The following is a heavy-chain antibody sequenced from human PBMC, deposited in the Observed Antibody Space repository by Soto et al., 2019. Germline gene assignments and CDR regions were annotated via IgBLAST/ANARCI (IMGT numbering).Heavy chain of an antibody. V-gene: IGHV1-69*04. CDR1: GGTFSSYT. D-gene: IGHD5-12*01. Sequence: GAPVKVSSKTSGGTFSSYTIGWARQSPGQGLEWMGRIIPILGIANYAQKFQGRVTMTEDTSTDTAYMELSSLRSEDTAVYYCATELRKRRDGYNWREYYYNSSGMDVWGQGTTVTVSS. J-gene: IGHJ6*02. CDR2: IIPILGIA. CDR3: ATELRKRRDGYNWREYYYNSSGMDV.